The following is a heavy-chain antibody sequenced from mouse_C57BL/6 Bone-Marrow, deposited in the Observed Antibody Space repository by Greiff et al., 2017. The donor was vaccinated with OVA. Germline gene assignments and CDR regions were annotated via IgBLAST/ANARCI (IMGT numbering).Heavy chain of an antibody. CDR1: GFTFSSYG. D-gene: IGHD1-1*01. Sequence: EVKLVESGGDLVKPGGSLKLSCAASGFTFSSYGMSWVRQTPDKRLEWVATISSGGSYTYYPDSVKGRFTISRDNAKNTLYLQMSRLKSEDTAMYDCARLYYGSSYAMDYWGQGTSVTVSS. V-gene: IGHV5-6*01. CDR3: ARLYYGSSYAMDY. CDR2: ISSGGSYT. J-gene: IGHJ4*01.